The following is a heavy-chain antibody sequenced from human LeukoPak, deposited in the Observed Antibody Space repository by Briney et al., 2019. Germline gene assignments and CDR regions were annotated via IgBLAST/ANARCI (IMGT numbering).Heavy chain of an antibody. CDR2: IYHSGST. CDR1: GGSISIGGYS. D-gene: IGHD3-22*01. V-gene: IGHV4-30-2*01. J-gene: IGHJ6*02. Sequence: SQTLSLTCAVSGGSISIGGYSWSWIRQPPGKGLEWIGYIYHSGSTYYNPSLKSRVTISVDRSKNQFSLKLSSVTAADTAVYYCARVRGPGYYYDSSGYDYGMDVWGQGTTVTVSS. CDR3: ARVRGPGYYYDSSGYDYGMDV.